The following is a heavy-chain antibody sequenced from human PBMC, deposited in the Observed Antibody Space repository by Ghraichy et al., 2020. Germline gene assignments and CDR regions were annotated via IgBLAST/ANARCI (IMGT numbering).Heavy chain of an antibody. CDR1: GGSISSDY. D-gene: IGHD6-6*01. CDR2: IYYSGST. J-gene: IGHJ4*02. CDR3: ARVRSSSFIDY. Sequence: SETLSLTCTVSGGSISSDYWSWIRQPPGKGLEWIGYIYYSGSTNYNPSLKSRVTISVDTSKNQFSLKLTSVTAADTAVYYCARVRSSSFIDYWGQGTLVTVSS. V-gene: IGHV4-59*01.